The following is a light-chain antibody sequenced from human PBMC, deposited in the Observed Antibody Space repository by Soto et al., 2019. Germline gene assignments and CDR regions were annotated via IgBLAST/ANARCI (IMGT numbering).Light chain of an antibody. CDR1: SSDIGSYKL. Sequence: QSALTQPASVSGSTGQSITISCTGTSSDIGSYKLVSWYQQHPGKVPKLMIYEVTNRPSGVSDRFSGSKSGNTASLTISGLQAEDEADYYCFSYAGNSIYVFGTGTKLTVL. CDR2: EVT. J-gene: IGLJ1*01. V-gene: IGLV2-23*02. CDR3: FSYAGNSIYV.